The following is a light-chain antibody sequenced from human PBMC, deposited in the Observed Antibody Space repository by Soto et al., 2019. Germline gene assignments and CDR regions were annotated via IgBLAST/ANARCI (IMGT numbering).Light chain of an antibody. J-gene: IGKJ4*01. Sequence: IVLTQSPGTLSLSQGERATLSCRASQSVSSSYLAWYQQKPGQAPRLLIYGASSRATGIPDRFSGSGSGTDFTLTISSLEPEDFAVYYCQQRSNWPLTFGGGTKVDNK. CDR1: QSVSSSY. CDR3: QQRSNWPLT. CDR2: GAS. V-gene: IGKV3D-20*02.